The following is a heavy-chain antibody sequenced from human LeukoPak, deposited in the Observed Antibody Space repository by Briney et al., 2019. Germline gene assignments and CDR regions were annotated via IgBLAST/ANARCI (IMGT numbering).Heavy chain of an antibody. D-gene: IGHD2-21*02. Sequence: ASVKVSCKASGYTFTGYYMHWVRRAPGQGLEWMGWINPNSGGTNYAQKFQGRVTMTRDTSISTAYMELSRLRSDDTAVYYCASGAEYCGGDCYDKYYFDYWGQGTLVTVSS. CDR1: GYTFTGYY. CDR2: INPNSGGT. CDR3: ASGAEYCGGDCYDKYYFDY. J-gene: IGHJ4*02. V-gene: IGHV1-2*02.